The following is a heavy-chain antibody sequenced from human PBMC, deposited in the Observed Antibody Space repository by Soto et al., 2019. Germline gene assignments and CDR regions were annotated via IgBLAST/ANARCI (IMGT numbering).Heavy chain of an antibody. CDR1: GGTFSSYA. D-gene: IGHD3-16*01. Sequence: SVKVSCKASGGTFSSYAISWVRQAPGQGLEWMGGIIPIFGTANYAQKFQGRVTITADESTSTAYMELSSLRSEDTAVYYCAGEVVRVVLIPKYGRDVWGQESTVTVSS. V-gene: IGHV1-69*13. CDR2: IIPIFGTA. CDR3: AGEVVRVVLIPKYGRDV. J-gene: IGHJ6*02.